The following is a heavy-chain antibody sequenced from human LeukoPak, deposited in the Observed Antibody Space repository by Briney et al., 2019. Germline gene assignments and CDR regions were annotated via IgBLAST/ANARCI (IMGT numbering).Heavy chain of an antibody. Sequence: SQTLSLTCNVSGGSLSCRGSCFWSWIRQPAGKGLEWIGRVYASGSTHYNPSLKSRVTISVDTSKNQFSLKLSSVTAADTAVYYCARLGPSSAFDIWGQGTMVTVSS. J-gene: IGHJ3*02. V-gene: IGHV4-61*02. D-gene: IGHD3-10*01. CDR1: GGSLSCRGSCF. CDR2: VYASGST. CDR3: ARLGPSSAFDI.